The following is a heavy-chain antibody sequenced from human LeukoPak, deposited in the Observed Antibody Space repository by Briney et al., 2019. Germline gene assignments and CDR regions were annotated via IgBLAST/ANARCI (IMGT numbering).Heavy chain of an antibody. J-gene: IGHJ4*02. CDR2: ISDSGDYT. D-gene: IGHD3-22*01. Sequence: GGSLRLSCAGSGFTFSTYALTWVRQAPGKGLEWVSSISDSGDYTNHADSVEGRFTISRDNAKNSLYLQMNSLRAEDTALYYCAKDTYDSSGYCVYWGQGTLVTVSS. CDR3: AKDTYDSSGYCVY. V-gene: IGHV3-23*01. CDR1: GFTFSTYA.